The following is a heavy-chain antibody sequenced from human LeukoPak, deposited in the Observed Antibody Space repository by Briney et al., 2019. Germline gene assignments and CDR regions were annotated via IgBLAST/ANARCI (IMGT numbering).Heavy chain of an antibody. V-gene: IGHV3-53*01. CDR1: GFTVSSNY. CDR2: IYSGGST. CDR3: ARENYYDSSGPGDY. Sequence: GGSLRLSCAASGFTVSSNYMSGVRQAPGKGLEWVSVIYSGGSTYYADSVKGRFTISRDNSKNTLYLQMNSLRAEDTAVSYCARENYYDSSGPGDYWGQGTLVTVSS. D-gene: IGHD3-22*01. J-gene: IGHJ4*02.